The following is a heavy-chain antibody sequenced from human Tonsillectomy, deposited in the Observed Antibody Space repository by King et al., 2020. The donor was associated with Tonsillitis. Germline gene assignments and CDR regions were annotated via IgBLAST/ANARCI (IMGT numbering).Heavy chain of an antibody. J-gene: IGHJ3*02. Sequence: QLQESGPGLVKPSETLSLTCTVSGGSISSYYWSWIRQPPGKGLEWIGYIYYSGSTNYNPSLKSRVPISVETSKNQFSLKLSSVTAADTAVYYCARVGDGYNYWADGGFDIWGQGTMVSVSS. CDR2: IYYSGST. CDR1: GGSISSYY. CDR3: ARVGDGYNYWADGGFDI. V-gene: IGHV4-59*01. D-gene: IGHD5-24*01.